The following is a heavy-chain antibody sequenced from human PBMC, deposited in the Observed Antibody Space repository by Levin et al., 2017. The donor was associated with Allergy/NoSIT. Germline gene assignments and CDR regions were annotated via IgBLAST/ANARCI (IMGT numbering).Heavy chain of an antibody. J-gene: IGHJ5*02. Sequence: ASGPTLVKPTQTLTLTCTFSGFSLSTSGVGVGWIRQPPGKALEWLALIYWDDDKRYSPSLKSRLTITKDTSKNQVVLTMTNMDPVDTATYYCAHRPFLGYCSSTSCLRPPNWFDPWGQGTLVTVSS. CDR1: GFSLSTSGVG. CDR2: IYWDDDK. CDR3: AHRPFLGYCSSTSCLRPPNWFDP. V-gene: IGHV2-5*02. D-gene: IGHD2-2*01.